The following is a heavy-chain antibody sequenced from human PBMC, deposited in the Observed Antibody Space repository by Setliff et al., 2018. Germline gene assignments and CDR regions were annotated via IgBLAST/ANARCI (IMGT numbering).Heavy chain of an antibody. Sequence: GASVKVSCKVSGYTLTELSMHWVRQAPGKGLEWMGGFDPEDGETIYAQKFQGRVTMTEDTSTDTAYMELSSLRSEDTAVYYCATSVSWIQLVLYPQGHPEPFDYWGQGTLVTVPS. V-gene: IGHV1-24*01. CDR3: ATSVSWIQLVLYPQGHPEPFDY. CDR1: GYTLTELS. CDR2: FDPEDGET. J-gene: IGHJ4*02. D-gene: IGHD5-18*01.